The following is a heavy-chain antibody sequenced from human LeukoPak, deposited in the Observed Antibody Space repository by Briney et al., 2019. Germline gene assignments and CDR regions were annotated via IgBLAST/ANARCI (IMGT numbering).Heavy chain of an antibody. V-gene: IGHV3-21*01. J-gene: IGHJ4*02. Sequence: GGSLRLSCAGSEFTFRSYSMHWVRQAPGKGLEWVSSISGSSSDIYYADSVKGRFTISRDNSKNSLYLQMNSLRAEDTAVYYCARVHGSGSTFDYWGQGTLVTVSS. D-gene: IGHD3-10*01. CDR2: ISGSSSDI. CDR3: ARVHGSGSTFDY. CDR1: EFTFRSYS.